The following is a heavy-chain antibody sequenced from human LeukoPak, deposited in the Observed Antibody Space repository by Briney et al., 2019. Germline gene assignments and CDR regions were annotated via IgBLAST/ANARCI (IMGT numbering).Heavy chain of an antibody. CDR2: ISAYNGNT. Sequence: ASVKVSCKASGYTFTSYAMHWVRQAPGQGLEWMGWISAYNGNTNYAQKLQGRVTMTTDTSTSTAYMELRSLRSDDTAVYYCARDTPNVLLWFGELDYFDYWGQGTLVTVSS. D-gene: IGHD3-10*01. CDR3: ARDTPNVLLWFGELDYFDY. J-gene: IGHJ4*02. V-gene: IGHV1-18*01. CDR1: GYTFTSYA.